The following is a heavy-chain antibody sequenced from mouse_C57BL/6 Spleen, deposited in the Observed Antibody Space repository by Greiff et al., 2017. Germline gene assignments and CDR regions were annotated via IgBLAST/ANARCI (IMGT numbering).Heavy chain of an antibody. D-gene: IGHD2-1*01. CDR2: IDPETGGT. CDR1: GYTFTDYE. V-gene: IGHV1-15*01. Sequence: QVHVKQSGAELVRPGASVTLSCKASGYTFTDYEMHWVKQTPVHGLEWIGAIDPETGGTAYNQKFKGKAILTADKSSSTAYMELRSLTSEDSAVYYCTRDYGNAEAYWGQGTLVTVSA. J-gene: IGHJ3*01. CDR3: TRDYGNAEAY.